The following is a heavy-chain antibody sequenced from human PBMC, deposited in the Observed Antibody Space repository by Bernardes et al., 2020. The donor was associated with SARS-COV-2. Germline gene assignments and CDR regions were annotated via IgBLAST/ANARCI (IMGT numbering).Heavy chain of an antibody. J-gene: IGHJ6*02. Sequence: GGSLRLSCAASGFTVSSNYMSWVRQAPGKGLEWVSVIYSGGSTYYADSVKGRFTISRDNSKNTLYLQMNSLRAEDTAVYYCARDRREMATIGWVDYYGMDVWGQGTTVTVSS. CDR1: GFTVSSNY. CDR3: ARDRREMATIGWVDYYGMDV. D-gene: IGHD5-12*01. V-gene: IGHV3-66*01. CDR2: IYSGGST.